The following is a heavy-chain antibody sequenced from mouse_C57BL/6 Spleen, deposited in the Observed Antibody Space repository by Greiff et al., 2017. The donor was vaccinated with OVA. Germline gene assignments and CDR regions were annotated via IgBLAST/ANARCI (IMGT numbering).Heavy chain of an antibody. V-gene: IGHV7-1*01. J-gene: IGHJ4*01. CDR3: ARDARLAMDY. CDR1: GFTFSDFY. Sequence: EVNVVESGGGLVQSGRSLRLSCATSGFTFSDFYMEWVRQAPGKGLEWIAASRNKANDYTTEYSASVKGRFIVSRDTSQSILYLQMNALRAEDTAIYYCARDARLAMDYWGQGTSVTVSS. CDR2: SRNKANDYTT.